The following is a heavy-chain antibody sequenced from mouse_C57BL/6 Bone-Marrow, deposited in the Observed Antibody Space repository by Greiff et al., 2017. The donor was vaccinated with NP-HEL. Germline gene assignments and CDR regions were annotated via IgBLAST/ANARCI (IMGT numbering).Heavy chain of an antibody. V-gene: IGHV1-81*01. J-gene: IGHJ4*01. CDR1: GYTFTSYG. CDR2: IYPRSGNT. Sequence: QVQLQQSGAELARPGASVKLSCKASGYTFTSYGISWAKQRTGQGLEWIGEIYPRSGNTYYNEKFKGKATLTADKSSSTAYMELRSLTSEDSAVYFCARGLRLLMDYWGQGTSVTVSS. D-gene: IGHD3-2*02. CDR3: ARGLRLLMDY.